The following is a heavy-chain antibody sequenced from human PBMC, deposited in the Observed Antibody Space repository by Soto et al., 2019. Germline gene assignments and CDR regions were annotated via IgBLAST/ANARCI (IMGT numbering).Heavy chain of an antibody. V-gene: IGHV3-49*04. J-gene: IGHJ3*02. D-gene: IGHD3-16*02. CDR1: GFTFGDYA. CDR2: IRSKAYGGTT. Sequence: PGGSLRLSCTASGFTFGDYAMSWVRQAPGKGLEWVGFIRSKAYGGTTEYAASVKGRFTISRDDSKSIAYLQMNSLKTEDTAVYYCAKTVAELSDAFDIWGQGTMVTVSS. CDR3: AKTVAELSDAFDI.